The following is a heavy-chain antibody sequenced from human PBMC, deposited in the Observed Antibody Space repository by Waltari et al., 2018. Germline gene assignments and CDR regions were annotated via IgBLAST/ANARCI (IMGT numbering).Heavy chain of an antibody. Sequence: QVQLVQSGAEVKKPGASVKVSCKASGYTFTSYDINWVRQAPGQGLEWMGIINPSGGSTSYAQKFQGRVTMTRDTSTSTVYMELSSLRSEDTAVYYCARGGDIVLIGQRGGDDGLWGQGTMVTVSS. CDR3: ARGGDIVLIGQRGGDDGL. J-gene: IGHJ3*01. CDR2: INPSGGST. V-gene: IGHV1-46*01. CDR1: GYTFTSYD. D-gene: IGHD2-8*01.